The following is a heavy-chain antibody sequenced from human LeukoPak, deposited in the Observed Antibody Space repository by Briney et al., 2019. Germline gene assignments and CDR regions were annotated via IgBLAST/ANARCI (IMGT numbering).Heavy chain of an antibody. V-gene: IGHV3-74*01. J-gene: IGHJ4*02. CDR2: IKYDGSDS. Sequence: GGSLRLSCAASGFTFSTFWMHWVRQTPGKGLKDLSQIKYDGSDSYYADSVKGRFTISRDNAKNTLYLQMSTLRVEDTAVYYCVRGTSVWSGLDYWGQGTQVTVSS. CDR3: VRGTSVWSGLDY. CDR1: GFTFSTFW. D-gene: IGHD6-19*01.